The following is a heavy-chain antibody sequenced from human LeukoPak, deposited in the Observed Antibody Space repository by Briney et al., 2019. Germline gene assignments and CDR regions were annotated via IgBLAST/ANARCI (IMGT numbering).Heavy chain of an antibody. CDR2: ISSNGGST. Sequence: PGGSLRLSRAASGFTFSSYAMHWVRHAPGGGLQYLSGISSNGGSTYYANSVKGRFIISRDNSRNTLYLQMGSLRSEDMAVYYCARGDGYTSGRLWEWGEGTLVTVCS. D-gene: IGHD5-18*01. J-gene: IGHJ4*02. CDR3: ARGDGYTSGRLWE. CDR1: GFTFSSYA. V-gene: IGHV3-64*01.